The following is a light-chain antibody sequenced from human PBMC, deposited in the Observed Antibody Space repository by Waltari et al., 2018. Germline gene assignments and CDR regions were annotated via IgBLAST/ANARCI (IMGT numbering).Light chain of an antibody. CDR3: QQYSNWPLLT. CDR2: DAS. J-gene: IGKJ4*01. V-gene: IGKV3-15*01. CDR1: QSVSRN. Sequence: EIVMTQAPATLSVSPGERATLSCRASQSVSRNLAWYQQKPGQAPRLLIYDASTRATDIAARFSGSGSGIEFTLTISSLQSEDFAVYYCQQYSNWPLLTFGGGTKVEIK.